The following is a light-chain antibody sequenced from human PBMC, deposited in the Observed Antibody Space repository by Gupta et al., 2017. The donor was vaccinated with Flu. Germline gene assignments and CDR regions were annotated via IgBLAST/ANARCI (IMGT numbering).Light chain of an antibody. CDR3: MQGTHLRT. CDR2: RVS. Sequence: DVVMTQSPLSLPVTLGQPASISCRSSQSLVHSNGNTYLTWFQQRPGQSPRRLIYRVSNRDSGVPDRFSGSGSGTDFTLKSSRVEAEDVGIYYCMQGTHLRTFGQGTKVEIK. V-gene: IGKV2-30*02. CDR1: QSLVHSNGNTY. J-gene: IGKJ1*01.